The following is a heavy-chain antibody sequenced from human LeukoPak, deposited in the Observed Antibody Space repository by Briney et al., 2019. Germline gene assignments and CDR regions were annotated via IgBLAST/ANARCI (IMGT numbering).Heavy chain of an antibody. CDR2: ISYDGSNK. Sequence: GGSLRLSCAASGFTFSSYAMHWVRQAPGKGLEWVAVISYDGSNKYYADSVKGRFTISRDNSKNTLYLQMNSLRAEDTAVYYCARARWLQRGHWFDPWGKGTTVTISS. V-gene: IGHV3-30*04. CDR1: GFTFSSYA. CDR3: ARARWLQRGHWFDP. J-gene: IGHJ6*04. D-gene: IGHD5-24*01.